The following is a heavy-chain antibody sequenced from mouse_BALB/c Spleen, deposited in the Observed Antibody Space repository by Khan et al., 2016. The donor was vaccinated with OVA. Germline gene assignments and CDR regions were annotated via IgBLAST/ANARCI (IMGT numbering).Heavy chain of an antibody. CDR1: GYTFTDYG. D-gene: IGHD2-1*01. V-gene: IGHV9-1*02. CDR2: INTYTGEA. J-gene: IGHJ2*01. CDR3: ARSRGNYPLDL. Sequence: QIQLVQSGPELKKPGETVRISCKASGYTFTDYGVNWVKQAPGKGLMWMGWINTYTGEATYVDEFKGRFAFSLETSASTAHLQINNLKNEDMATYFCARSRGNYPLDLWGQGTTLTVSS.